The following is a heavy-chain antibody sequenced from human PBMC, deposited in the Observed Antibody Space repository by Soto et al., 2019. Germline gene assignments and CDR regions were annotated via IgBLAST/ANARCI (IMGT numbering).Heavy chain of an antibody. D-gene: IGHD3-22*01. J-gene: IGHJ2*01. CDR1: GFTVSSNY. V-gene: IGHV3-53*02. CDR3: AMKTYYYDSNWYFDL. Sequence: EVQLVETGGGLIQPGGSLRLSCAASGFTVSSNYMSWVRQAPGKGLEWVSVIYSGGSTYYADSVKGRFTISRDNSKNTLYLQMNSLRAEDTAVYYCAMKTYYYDSNWYFDLWGRGTLVTVCS. CDR2: IYSGGST.